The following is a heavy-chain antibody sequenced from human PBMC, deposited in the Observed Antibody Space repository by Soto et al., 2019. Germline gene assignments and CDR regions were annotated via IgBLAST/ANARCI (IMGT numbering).Heavy chain of an antibody. Sequence: PGGSLRLSRAASGFTVKNYQMNWVRQAPGKGLEWVSVIYSGGVTYYPDSVKGRFTTIRDTSKNTVYLQMNSLRADDTAMYYCARDPSTTGYYGLDVWGQGTTVTVSS. CDR3: ARDPSTTGYYGLDV. CDR2: IYSGGVT. CDR1: GFTVKNYQ. J-gene: IGHJ6*02. V-gene: IGHV3-53*01.